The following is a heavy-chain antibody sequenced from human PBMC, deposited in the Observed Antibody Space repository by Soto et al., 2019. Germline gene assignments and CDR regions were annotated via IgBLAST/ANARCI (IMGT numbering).Heavy chain of an antibody. CDR2: IYYSGST. CDR3: AKSRSLPTVYGSGSYKAGGYYYGMDV. V-gene: IGHV4-39*01. D-gene: IGHD3-10*01. CDR1: GGSISSSSYY. J-gene: IGHJ6*02. Sequence: SETLSLTCTVSGGSISSSSYYWGWIRQPPGKGLEWIGTIYYSGSTYYNPSLKSRVTISVDTSKNQFSLKLSSVTAADTAVYYCAKSRSLPTVYGSGSYKAGGYYYGMDVWGQGTTVTVSS.